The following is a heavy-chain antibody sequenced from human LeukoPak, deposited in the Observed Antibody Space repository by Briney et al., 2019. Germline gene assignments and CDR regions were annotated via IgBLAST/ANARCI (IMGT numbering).Heavy chain of an antibody. Sequence: GGSLRLSCAASGFTFSSYEMNWVRQAPGKGLEWVSYISSSGSTIYYADSVKGRFTISRDNAKNSLYLQMNSLRAEDTAVYYCARGDYYDSSGYPDYWGQGTLVIVSS. V-gene: IGHV3-48*03. J-gene: IGHJ4*02. D-gene: IGHD3-22*01. CDR3: ARGDYYDSSGYPDY. CDR1: GFTFSSYE. CDR2: ISSSGSTI.